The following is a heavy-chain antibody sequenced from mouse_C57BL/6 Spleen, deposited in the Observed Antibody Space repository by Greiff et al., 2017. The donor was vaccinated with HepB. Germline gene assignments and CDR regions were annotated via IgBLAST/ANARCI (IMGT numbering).Heavy chain of an antibody. V-gene: IGHV1-55*01. J-gene: IGHJ2*01. D-gene: IGHD2-1*01. CDR2: IYPGSGST. CDR3: ARCGYYGNPYYFDY. CDR1: GYTFTSYW. Sequence: QVQLKQPGAELVKPGASVKMSCKASGYTFTSYWITWVKQRPGQGLEWIGDIYPGSGSTNYNEKFKSKATLTVDTSSSTAYMQLSSLTSEDSAVYYCARCGYYGNPYYFDYWGQGTTLTVSS.